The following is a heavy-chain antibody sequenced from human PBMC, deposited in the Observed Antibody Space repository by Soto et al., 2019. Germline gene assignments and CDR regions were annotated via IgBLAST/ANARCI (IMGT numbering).Heavy chain of an antibody. J-gene: IGHJ6*02. D-gene: IGHD6-6*01. CDR2: INHSGST. Sequence: SETLSLTCAVYGGSFSGYYWSWIRQPPGKGLEWIGEINHSGSTNYNPSLKSRVTISVDTSKNQFSLKLSSVTAADTAVYYCARGSKQLVRYYGMDVWGQGTTVTVSS. V-gene: IGHV4-34*01. CDR3: ARGSKQLVRYYGMDV. CDR1: GGSFSGYY.